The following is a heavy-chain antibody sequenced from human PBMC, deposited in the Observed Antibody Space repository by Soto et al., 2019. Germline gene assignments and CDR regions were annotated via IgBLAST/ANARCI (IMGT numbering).Heavy chain of an antibody. CDR2: ISGSGGST. CDR1: GFTFSSYA. CDR3: AKALRGTAYCGGDCYSGLDY. J-gene: IGHJ4*02. Sequence: GGSLRLSCAASGFTFSSYAMSWVRQAPGKGLEWVSAISGSGGSTYYADSVKGRFTISRDNSKNTLYLQMNSLRAEDTAVYYWAKALRGTAYCGGDCYSGLDYWGQGTLVTVSS. V-gene: IGHV3-23*01. D-gene: IGHD2-21*02.